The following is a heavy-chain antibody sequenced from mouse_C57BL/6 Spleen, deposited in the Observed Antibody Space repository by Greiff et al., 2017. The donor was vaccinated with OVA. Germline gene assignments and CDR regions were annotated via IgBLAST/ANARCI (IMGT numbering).Heavy chain of an antibody. CDR3: ARRWDYFDY. CDR1: GYTFTSYG. V-gene: IGHV1-81*01. Sequence: QVQLQQSGAELARPGASVKLSCKASGYTFTSYGISWVKQRTGPGLEWIGEIYPRSGNTYYNEKFKGKATLAADKSSSTAYMALRSLTSEDAAVYVCARRWDYFDYWGQGTTLTVSS. CDR2: IYPRSGNT. D-gene: IGHD4-1*01. J-gene: IGHJ2*01.